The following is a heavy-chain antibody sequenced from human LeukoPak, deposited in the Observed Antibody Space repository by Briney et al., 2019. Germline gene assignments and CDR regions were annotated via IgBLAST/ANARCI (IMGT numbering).Heavy chain of an antibody. V-gene: IGHV4-31*03. J-gene: IGHJ3*02. CDR1: GGSISSGGYY. CDR2: IYYSGST. D-gene: IGHD3-16*01. CDR3: AREAPYPKGEYAFDI. Sequence: KSSETLSLTCTVSGGSISSGGYYWSWIRQHPGKGPEWIGYIYYSGSTYYNPSLKSRVTISVDTSKNQFSLKLSSVTAADTAVYYCAREAPYPKGEYAFDIWGQGTMVTVSS.